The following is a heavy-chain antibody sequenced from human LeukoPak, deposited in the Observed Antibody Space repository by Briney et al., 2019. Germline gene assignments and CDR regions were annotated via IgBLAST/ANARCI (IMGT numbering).Heavy chain of an antibody. J-gene: IGHJ4*02. D-gene: IGHD2-2*01. V-gene: IGHV5-51*01. Sequence: GESLKISCKGSGYSFTSYWIGWVRQMPGKGLEWMGIIYPGDSDTRYGPSLQGQVTISADKSISTAYLQWSSLKASDTAMYYCATPYPREYCSTTTCYFNYWGQGTLVTVSS. CDR2: IYPGDSDT. CDR1: GYSFTSYW. CDR3: ATPYPREYCSTTTCYFNY.